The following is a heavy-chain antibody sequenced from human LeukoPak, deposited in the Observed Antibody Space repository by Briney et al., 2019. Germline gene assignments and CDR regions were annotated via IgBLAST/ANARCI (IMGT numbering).Heavy chain of an antibody. D-gene: IGHD6-19*01. J-gene: IGHJ5*02. V-gene: IGHV4-30-4*08. CDR2: IYYSGST. Sequence: SETLSLTCTVSGGSIISGDYYWSSIRQPPGKGLEWIGYIYYSGSTYYNPSLKRRVTISVDTSKNQFSLKLSSVTAADTAVYYCARGRYSSGWSPYYWFDPWGQGTLVTVSS. CDR3: ARGRYSSGWSPYYWFDP. CDR1: GGSIISGDYY.